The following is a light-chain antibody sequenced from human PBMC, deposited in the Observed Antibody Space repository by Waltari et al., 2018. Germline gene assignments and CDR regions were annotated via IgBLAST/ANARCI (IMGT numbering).Light chain of an antibody. Sequence: QTVVTQEPSFSVSPGGTVTLTCGLSSGSVSTGHYPSWYQQTPGQAPRTLITTTRTRSSGVPVRFSGSILGNKAALTITGAQADDESDYYCLLYMGGGIWVFGGGTKLTVL. J-gene: IGLJ3*02. CDR1: SGSVSTGHY. CDR2: TTR. CDR3: LLYMGGGIWV. V-gene: IGLV8-61*01.